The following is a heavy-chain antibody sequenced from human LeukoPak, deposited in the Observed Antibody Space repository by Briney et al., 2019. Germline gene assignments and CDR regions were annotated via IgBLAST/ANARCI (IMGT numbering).Heavy chain of an antibody. CDR3: ARVTGGGNVAYWYFDL. J-gene: IGHJ2*01. Sequence: SETLSLTCGVYGGSFTASYWSWIRQSPGKGLEWIGEIHHAGDTNYNPSLKSRVTISLDLYTAQFSLNLKSVTAADTAVYYCARVTGGGNVAYWYFDLWGRGTLVTVSS. D-gene: IGHD4-23*01. V-gene: IGHV4-34*01. CDR1: GGSFTASY. CDR2: IHHAGDT.